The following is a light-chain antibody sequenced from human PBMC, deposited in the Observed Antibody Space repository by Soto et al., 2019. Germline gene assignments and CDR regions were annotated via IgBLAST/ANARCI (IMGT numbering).Light chain of an antibody. V-gene: IGLV2-14*01. Sequence: QSALTQPASVSGSPGQSITISCTGTSSDVGGYNYVSWYQQHPGKAPKLMIYDVSNRPSGVSNRFSGSKSGNTAPLTISGLQAEDEADYYCSSYTSSSTQVVFGGGTKVTVL. CDR2: DVS. CDR3: SSYTSSSTQVV. J-gene: IGLJ2*01. CDR1: SSDVGGYNY.